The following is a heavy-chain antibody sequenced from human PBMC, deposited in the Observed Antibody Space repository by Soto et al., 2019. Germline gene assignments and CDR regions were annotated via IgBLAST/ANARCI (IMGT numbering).Heavy chain of an antibody. V-gene: IGHV3-33*01. CDR1: GFTFSSYG. CDR2: IWYDGSNK. J-gene: IGHJ4*02. D-gene: IGHD3-10*01. CDR3: AAGAYYLDY. Sequence: QVQLVESGGGVVQPGRSLRLSCAASGFTFSSYGMHWVRQAPGKGLEWVAVIWYDGSNKYYADSVKGRFTISRDNSKNTLYLQLNSLRAEDTAVYYCAAGAYYLDYWGQGTLVTVSS.